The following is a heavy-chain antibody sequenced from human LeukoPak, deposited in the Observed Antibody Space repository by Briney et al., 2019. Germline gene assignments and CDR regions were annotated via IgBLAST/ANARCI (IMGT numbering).Heavy chain of an antibody. D-gene: IGHD3-10*01. CDR2: ISGSGGST. CDR3: AKDSYYGSGSYSYFDY. CDR1: GFPLRSYG. Sequence: GGSLRPSCAASGFPLRSYGMSWVRQAPGKGLEWVSGISGSGGSTYYADSVKGRFTISRDNSKNTLYLQMNSLRAEDTAVYYCAKDSYYGSGSYSYFDYWGQGTLVTVSS. J-gene: IGHJ4*02. V-gene: IGHV3-23*01.